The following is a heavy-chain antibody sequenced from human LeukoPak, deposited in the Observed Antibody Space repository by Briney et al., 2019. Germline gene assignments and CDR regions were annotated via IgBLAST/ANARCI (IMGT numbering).Heavy chain of an antibody. CDR1: GFTFGSYG. Sequence: QPGGALRLSCAASGFTFGSYGMHWVRQAPGKGLEWMAFIRNDGTNKNFADSVKGRFTISRDNSKNTLYLQMTSLRAEDTAVYYCVKDFYAGRAGRIYYFDYWGPGTLVTVSS. V-gene: IGHV3-30*02. D-gene: IGHD2/OR15-2a*01. CDR3: VKDFYAGRAGRIYYFDY. CDR2: IRNDGTNK. J-gene: IGHJ4*02.